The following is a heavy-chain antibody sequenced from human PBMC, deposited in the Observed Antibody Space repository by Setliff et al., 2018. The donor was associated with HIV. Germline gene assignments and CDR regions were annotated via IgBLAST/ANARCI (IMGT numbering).Heavy chain of an antibody. CDR3: ARKLRPGHGVDV. Sequence: SLRLSCAVSGFTLSDYYMDWVRQAPGKGLVWVFGMNTDGSSTRYADSVKGRFTISRDNAENSLYLQMNSLRADDTATYYCARKLRPGHGVDVWGQGTTVTVSS. CDR1: GFTLSDYY. J-gene: IGHJ6*02. V-gene: IGHV3-74*01. CDR2: MNTDGSST. D-gene: IGHD3-10*01.